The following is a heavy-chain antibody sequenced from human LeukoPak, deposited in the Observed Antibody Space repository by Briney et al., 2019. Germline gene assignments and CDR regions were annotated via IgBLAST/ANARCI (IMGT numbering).Heavy chain of an antibody. D-gene: IGHD3-22*01. CDR1: GGSFSGYY. CDR3: ARLRVDYYDSSGAPADY. J-gene: IGHJ4*02. V-gene: IGHV4-59*08. CDR2: IYYSGST. Sequence: PSETLSLTCAVYGGSFSGYYWSWIRQPPGKGLEWIGYIYYSGSTNYNPSLKSRVTISVDTSKNQFSLKLSSVTAADTAVYYCARLRVDYYDSSGAPADYWGQGTLVTVSS.